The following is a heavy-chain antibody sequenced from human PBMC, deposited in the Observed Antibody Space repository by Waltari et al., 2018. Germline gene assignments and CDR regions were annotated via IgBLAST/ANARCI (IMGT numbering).Heavy chain of an antibody. Sequence: QVQLVQSGAEVKKPGASVKVSCKASGYTFTSYGISWVRQAPGQGLEWMGWISAYKGNTNYAQKLQGRVTMTTDTSTSTAYMELRSLRSDDTAVYYCARDPGPSSSSSYYYYGMDVWGQGTTVTVSS. J-gene: IGHJ6*02. CDR2: ISAYKGNT. V-gene: IGHV1-18*01. CDR3: ARDPGPSSSSSYYYYGMDV. CDR1: GYTFTSYG. D-gene: IGHD6-6*01.